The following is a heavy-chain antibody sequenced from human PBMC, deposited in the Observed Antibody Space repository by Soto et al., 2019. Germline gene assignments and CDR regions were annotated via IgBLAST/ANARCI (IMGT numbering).Heavy chain of an antibody. CDR1: GFTFSSYG. CDR3: ARDNSSSWYGQTNWFDP. J-gene: IGHJ5*02. D-gene: IGHD6-13*01. CDR2: IWYDGSNK. V-gene: IGHV3-33*01. Sequence: QVQLVESGGGVVQPGRSLRLSCAASGFTFSSYGMHWVRQAPGKGLEWVAVIWYDGSNKYYADSVKGRFTISRDNSKNXMYLQMNSLRAEDTAVYYCARDNSSSWYGQTNWFDPWGQGTLVTVSS.